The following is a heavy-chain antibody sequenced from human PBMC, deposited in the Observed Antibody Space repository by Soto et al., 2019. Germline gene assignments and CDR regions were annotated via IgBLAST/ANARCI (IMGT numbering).Heavy chain of an antibody. V-gene: IGHV3-21*01. Sequence: GGSMRLSCATSGFTFNNYNMTWVRQIPGKGLEWVSSIGSRGSSYRYYADSVKGRFTISRDIAKNTLYLEMHSLRADDTALYYCARDLEGADVFDLWGQGTMVTVSS. D-gene: IGHD3-16*01. J-gene: IGHJ3*01. CDR3: ARDLEGADVFDL. CDR2: IGSRGSSYR. CDR1: GFTFNNYN.